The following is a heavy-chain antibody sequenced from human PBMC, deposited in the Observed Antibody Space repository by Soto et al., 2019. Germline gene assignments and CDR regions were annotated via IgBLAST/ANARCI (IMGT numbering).Heavy chain of an antibody. Sequence: GGSLRLSCAASGFTFSSYAMHWVRQAPGKGLEWVAVISYDGSNKYYADSGKGRFTTSRDNSKNTLYLQMNSLRAEDTAVYYWASSPVIVGATAAYFDYWGQGTLVTVSS. D-gene: IGHD1-26*01. CDR1: GFTFSSYA. V-gene: IGHV3-30-3*01. CDR3: ASSPVIVGATAAYFDY. J-gene: IGHJ4*02. CDR2: ISYDGSNK.